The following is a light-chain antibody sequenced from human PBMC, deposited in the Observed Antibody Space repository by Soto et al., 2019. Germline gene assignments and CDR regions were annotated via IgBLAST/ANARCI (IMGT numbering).Light chain of an antibody. V-gene: IGLV1-40*01. J-gene: IGLJ2*01. Sequence: QAVVTQPPSVSGAPGQRVTISCTGSSSNIGAGYDVHWYQQLPETAPKLLIYGNSNRPSGVPDRFSGSKSGTSASLAITGLQAEDEADYYCQSYDSSLVVFGGGTKLTVL. CDR2: GNS. CDR3: QSYDSSLVV. CDR1: SSNIGAGYD.